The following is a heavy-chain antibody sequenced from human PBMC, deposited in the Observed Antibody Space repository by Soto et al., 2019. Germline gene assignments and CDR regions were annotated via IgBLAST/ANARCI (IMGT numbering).Heavy chain of an antibody. CDR2: IRQDGSEG. Sequence: GGSLRLSCAASGFTFSNYWMTWFRQAPGKGLEWVANIRQDGSEGSYVDSVKGRFTISRDNAKVSLFLQMNSLRAEDTAVYYCARERGSKSMDVWGQGXTVTVPS. D-gene: IGHD2-15*01. CDR3: ARERGSKSMDV. CDR1: GFTFSNYW. J-gene: IGHJ6*02. V-gene: IGHV3-7*03.